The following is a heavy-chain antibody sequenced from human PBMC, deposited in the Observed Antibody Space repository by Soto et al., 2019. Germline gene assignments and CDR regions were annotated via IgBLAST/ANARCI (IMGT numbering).Heavy chain of an antibody. CDR3: VRGPEHGAFDI. Sequence: QVQLVESGGGVVQPGRSLRLSCAASGFSFSVYFIHWVHQAPGKGLEWVADISHDGNQKDYADSVKGRITISRDNSKNTVYLQMNSLRVEDTAVYYCVRGPEHGAFDIWGQGTMITVSS. V-gene: IGHV3-30-3*01. CDR2: ISHDGNQK. J-gene: IGHJ3*02. CDR1: GFSFSVYF.